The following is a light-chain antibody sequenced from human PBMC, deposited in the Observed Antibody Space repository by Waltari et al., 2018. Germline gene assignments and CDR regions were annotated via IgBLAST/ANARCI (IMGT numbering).Light chain of an antibody. CDR1: QSVGTY. CDR3: QQRRSWPLT. CDR2: DAS. V-gene: IGKV3-11*01. J-gene: IGKJ4*01. Sequence: EIVLTQSPAILSFSPGESATLSCRDSQSVGTYLAWNQQRPRQSPRLLIYDASYSATGVPARFSGSGSKTDFTLTISSLQPEDFAVYYCQQRRSWPLTFGGGTRVQI.